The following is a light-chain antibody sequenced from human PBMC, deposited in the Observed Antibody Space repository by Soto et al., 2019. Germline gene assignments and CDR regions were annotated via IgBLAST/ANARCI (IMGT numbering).Light chain of an antibody. V-gene: IGKV1-27*01. CDR3: QKYNSAPQT. CDR1: KGISNY. J-gene: IGKJ1*01. Sequence: DIQMTQSPSSLSASVGDRVTITCRASKGISNYLAWYQQKPGKVPTLLIYAASTLRSGVPSRFSGSGSGTDFTLTISSLQPEDVATYYCQKYNSAPQTFGQGTKVEIK. CDR2: AAS.